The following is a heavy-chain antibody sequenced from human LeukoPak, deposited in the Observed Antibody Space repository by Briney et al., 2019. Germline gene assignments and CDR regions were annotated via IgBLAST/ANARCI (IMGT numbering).Heavy chain of an antibody. CDR2: IYTSGVT. Sequence: SETLSLTCTVSGGSISSYYWSWIRQPAGKGLEWIGRIYTSGVTHYNPSLDSRVTMSVDTSKNQFSLKLRSVTAADTAMYYCAREWTGYCNGGSCPFHMDVWGKRTTVTVSS. CDR3: AREWTGYCNGGSCPFHMDV. D-gene: IGHD2-15*01. J-gene: IGHJ6*03. V-gene: IGHV4-4*07. CDR1: GGSISSYY.